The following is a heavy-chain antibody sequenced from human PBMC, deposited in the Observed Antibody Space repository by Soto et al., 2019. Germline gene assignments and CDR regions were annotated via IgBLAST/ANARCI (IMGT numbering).Heavy chain of an antibody. J-gene: IGHJ4*02. D-gene: IGHD2-15*01. CDR2: INHSGST. CDR3: ARARGCSGGSCYSGKRFGHYDY. V-gene: IGHV4-34*01. CDR1: GGSFSGYY. Sequence: QVQLQQWGAGLLKPSETLSLTCAVYGGSFSGYYWSWIRQPPGKGLEWIGEINHSGSTNYNPSLKSRVTISVDTSKNQFSLKLSSVTAADTAVYYCARARGCSGGSCYSGKRFGHYDYWGQGTLFTVSS.